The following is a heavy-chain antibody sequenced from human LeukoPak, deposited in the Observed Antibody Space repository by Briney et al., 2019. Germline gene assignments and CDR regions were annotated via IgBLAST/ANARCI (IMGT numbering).Heavy chain of an antibody. Sequence: ASVKVSCKASGYTFTSYDINWVRQATGQGLEWMGWMSPNSGNIGYAQKFQGRVTMTRNTSISTAYMELSSLRSEDTAVYYCAISSGWYIVYWGQGTLVTVSS. CDR1: GYTFTSYD. D-gene: IGHD6-19*01. CDR3: AISSGWYIVY. CDR2: MSPNSGNI. J-gene: IGHJ4*02. V-gene: IGHV1-8*01.